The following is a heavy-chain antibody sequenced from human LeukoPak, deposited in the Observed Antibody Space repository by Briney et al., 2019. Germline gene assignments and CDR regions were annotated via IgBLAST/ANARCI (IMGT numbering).Heavy chain of an antibody. CDR1: GFTFSSYS. Sequence: GGSLRLSCAASGFTFSSYSMNWVRQAPGKGLEWVSSISSSSSYIYYADSVKGRFTISRDNAKNSLYLQMNSLRAEDTAVYYCARGRVGLWFGELFDYWGQGTLVTVSS. V-gene: IGHV3-21*01. D-gene: IGHD3-10*01. J-gene: IGHJ4*02. CDR3: ARGRVGLWFGELFDY. CDR2: ISSSSSYI.